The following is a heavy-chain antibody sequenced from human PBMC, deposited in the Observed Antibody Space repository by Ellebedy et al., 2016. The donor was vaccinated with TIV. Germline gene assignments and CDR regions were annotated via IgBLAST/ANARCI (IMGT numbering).Heavy chain of an antibody. Sequence: MPSETLSLTCTVSGGSISSYYWSWIRQPPGKGLEWIGYIYYSGSTNYNPSLKSRVTISVDTSKNQFSLKLSSVTAADTAVYYCARDVGYSYGYDYWGQGTLVTVSS. J-gene: IGHJ4*02. CDR1: GGSISSYY. CDR3: ARDVGYSYGYDY. D-gene: IGHD5-18*01. CDR2: IYYSGST. V-gene: IGHV4-59*01.